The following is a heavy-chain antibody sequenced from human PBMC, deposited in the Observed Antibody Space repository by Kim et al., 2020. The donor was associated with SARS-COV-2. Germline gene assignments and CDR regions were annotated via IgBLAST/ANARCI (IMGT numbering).Heavy chain of an antibody. V-gene: IGHV4-59*01. CDR2: IFYSGST. CDR1: SDSMSSYY. CDR3: ARSEGRASWHQFDY. Sequence: SETLSLTCTVSSDSMSSYYWSWIRQLPGKGLEWIGYIFYSGSTNYNPSLKSRVTISWDTSRNQFSLDLPSVIDADTAVYYCARSEGRASWHQFDYWGQGILVTVSS. J-gene: IGHJ4*02.